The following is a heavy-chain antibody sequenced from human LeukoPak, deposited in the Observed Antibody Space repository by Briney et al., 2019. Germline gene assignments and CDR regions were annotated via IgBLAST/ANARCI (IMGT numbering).Heavy chain of an antibody. CDR2: IYPGDSDT. D-gene: IGHD3-9*01. V-gene: IGHV5-51*01. CDR1: GYSFTSYW. J-gene: IGHJ4*02. CDR3: ARAGQDYNILTGLYN. Sequence: LGESLKISCKGSGYSFTSYWIGWVRQMPGKGLEWVGIIYPGDSDTRYSPSFQGQVTISADKSTSSAYLQWNSLKASDTAMYYCARAGQDYNILTGLYNWGQGTLVTVSS.